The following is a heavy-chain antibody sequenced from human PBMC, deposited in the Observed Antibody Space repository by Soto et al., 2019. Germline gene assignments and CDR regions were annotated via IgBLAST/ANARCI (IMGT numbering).Heavy chain of an antibody. D-gene: IGHD6-25*01. J-gene: IGHJ4*02. V-gene: IGHV3-74*01. CDR1: GFTFRNYG. Sequence: PGGSLRLSCKPSGFTFRNYGLLWVRQAPGKGLVWVARINGDGTTTYVDSVKGRFTISRDNAKNMVYLQMNSLRAEDTAMYYCGRGSGPRGRPYWGQGISVTVSS. CDR2: INGDGTT. CDR3: GRGSGPRGRPY.